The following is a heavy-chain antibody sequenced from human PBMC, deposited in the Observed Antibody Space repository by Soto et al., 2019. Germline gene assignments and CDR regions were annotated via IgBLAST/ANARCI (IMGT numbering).Heavy chain of an antibody. CDR1: GYTFTASY. D-gene: IGHD1-26*01. CDR2: IDPSGGST. V-gene: IGHV1-46*01. J-gene: IGHJ3*02. CDR3: ARDSGHYYRSDAFDK. Sequence: QVQLVQSGAEVKKPGASVKVSCKASGYTFTASYMHWVRQAPGQGLEWMGIIDPSGGSTSYSQKFQGRVTMTRATSTSTVYMELNSLRSEDTAVCYCARDSGHYYRSDAFDKWGQGTMVTVSS.